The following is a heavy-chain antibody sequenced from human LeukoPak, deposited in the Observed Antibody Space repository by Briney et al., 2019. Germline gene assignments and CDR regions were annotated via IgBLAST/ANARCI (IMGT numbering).Heavy chain of an antibody. CDR2: FSPDGI. V-gene: IGHV3-23*01. CDR3: AKDYARGGCTLAHCNPIDS. J-gene: IGHJ4*02. CDR1: GFTFSTFA. Sequence: GGSLRLSCAASGFTFSTFAMTWARQAPGKGLEWVSTFSPDGIHYADSVKGRFAISRDDSMSTLFLQMNSLRAEDTAIYYCAKDYARGGCTLAHCNPIDSSGQGTLVTVSS. D-gene: IGHD2-8*01.